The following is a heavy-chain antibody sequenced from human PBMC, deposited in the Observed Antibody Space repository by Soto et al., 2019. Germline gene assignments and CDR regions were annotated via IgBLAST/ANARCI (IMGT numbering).Heavy chain of an antibody. CDR3: KRRTRAYYYHKDV. Sequence: EVQLVESGGGLAQPGGSLRLSCAASGFTLSSDAMDWVRQAPGKGLEYVSGISSNGIGTYYANSVKGKFTISRDNSKNTVYLQMDRLKAAERAVYYCKRRTRAYYYHKDVWGKGTTVSVS. CDR2: ISSNGIGT. J-gene: IGHJ6*03. CDR1: GFTLSSDA. V-gene: IGHV3-64*01.